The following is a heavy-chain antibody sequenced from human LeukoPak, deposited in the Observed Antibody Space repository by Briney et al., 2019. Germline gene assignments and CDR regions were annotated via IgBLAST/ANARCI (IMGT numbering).Heavy chain of an antibody. V-gene: IGHV3-23*01. CDR2: ISGSGGST. J-gene: IGHJ4*02. CDR1: GFTFSSYG. CDR3: AKVASNREGFLEWLLSYYFDY. Sequence: QPGGSLRLSCAASGFTFSSYGMHWVRQAPGKGLEWVSAISGSGGSTYYADSVKGRFTISRDNSKNTLYLQMNSLRAEDTAVYYCAKVASNREGFLEWLLSYYFDYWGQGTLVTVSS. D-gene: IGHD3-3*01.